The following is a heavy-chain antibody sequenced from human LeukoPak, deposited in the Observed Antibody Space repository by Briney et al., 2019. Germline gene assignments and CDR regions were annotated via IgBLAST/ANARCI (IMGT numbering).Heavy chain of an antibody. V-gene: IGHV3-53*01. CDR1: GFTVSSNY. D-gene: IGHD4-17*01. J-gene: IGHJ4*02. CDR2: IYSGGST. CDR3: AREAVTRNYFDY. Sequence: GGSLRLSCAASGFTVSSNYMNWVRQAPGKGLEWVSVIYSGGSTYYSDSVKGRFTISRDNSKNTLYLQMNSLRAEDTAVYYCAREAVTRNYFDYWGQGTLVTVSS.